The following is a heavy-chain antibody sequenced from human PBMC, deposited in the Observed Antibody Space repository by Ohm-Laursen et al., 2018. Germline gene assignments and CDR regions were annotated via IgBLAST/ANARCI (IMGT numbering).Heavy chain of an antibody. J-gene: IGHJ4*02. CDR2: IIPIFGTA. CDR1: GGTFSSYA. V-gene: IGHV1-69*01. CDR3: ASGAQQLVLRYFDY. D-gene: IGHD6-13*01. Sequence: GSSVKVSCKASGGTFSSYAISWVRQAPGQGLEWMGGIIPIFGTANYAQKFQGRVTITADESTSTAYMELSSLRSEDTAVYYCASGAQQLVLRYFDYWGQGTLVTVSS.